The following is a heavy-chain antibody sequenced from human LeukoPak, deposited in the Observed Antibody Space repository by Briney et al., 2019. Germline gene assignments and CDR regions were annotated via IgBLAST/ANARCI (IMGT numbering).Heavy chain of an antibody. CDR3: AKVDTRYCGGDCYSPFDY. V-gene: IGHV3-9*01. CDR2: VSWNSGSI. J-gene: IGHJ4*02. Sequence: HPGGSLRLSCAASGFTFDDYAMHWVRHAPGKGLEWVSGVSWNSGSISYADSVKGRFTISRDNAKNSLYLQMNSLRAEDTALYYCAKVDTRYCGGDCYSPFDYWGQGTLVTVSS. D-gene: IGHD2-21*02. CDR1: GFTFDDYA.